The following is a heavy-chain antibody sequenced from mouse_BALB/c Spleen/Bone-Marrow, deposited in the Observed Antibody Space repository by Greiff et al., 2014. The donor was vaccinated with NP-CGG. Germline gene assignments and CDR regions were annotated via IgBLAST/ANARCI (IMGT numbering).Heavy chain of an antibody. CDR1: GFNIKDTY. J-gene: IGHJ3*01. CDR2: IDPANGNT. Sequence: EVQLQQSGAELVKPGASVKLSCTASGFNIKDTYMHWVKQRPEQGLEWIGRIDPANGNTKYDQKFQGKATVTADTSSNTAYLQLSSLTSEDTAVYYCASYYYGSSSFAYWGQGTLVTVSA. V-gene: IGHV14-3*02. D-gene: IGHD1-1*01. CDR3: ASYYYGSSSFAY.